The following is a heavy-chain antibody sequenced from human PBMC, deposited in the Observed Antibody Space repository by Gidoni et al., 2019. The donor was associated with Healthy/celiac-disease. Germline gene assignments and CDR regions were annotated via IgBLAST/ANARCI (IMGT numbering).Heavy chain of an antibody. CDR1: GLTFSRYG. CDR2: ISYDGSNK. D-gene: IGHD1-26*01. CDR3: AKRGAPMSYYYYGMDV. Sequence: QVQLVESGGGVVQPGRSLRLPCAASGLTFSRYGMHWVRQAPGKGLELVAVISYDGSNKYYADSVKGRFTISRDNSKNTLYLQMNSLRAEDTAVYYCAKRGAPMSYYYYGMDVWGQGTTVTVSS. V-gene: IGHV3-30*18. J-gene: IGHJ6*02.